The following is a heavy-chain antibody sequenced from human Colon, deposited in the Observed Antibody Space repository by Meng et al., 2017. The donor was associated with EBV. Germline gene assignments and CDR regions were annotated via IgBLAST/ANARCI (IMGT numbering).Heavy chain of an antibody. J-gene: IGHJ5*02. CDR2: IYHSGST. D-gene: IGHD3-10*01. Sequence: HLQEAGPGLVKPSETLSLSWAVSGGSISSYNWWSWGRLAPGKGLEWIGEIYHSGSTNSNPSLRSRLTLSGDKSKNQISLKLTSVTAADTALYYCAKVQSSGRFSWFDPWGQGTLVTVSS. CDR1: GGSISSYNW. V-gene: IGHV4-4*02. CDR3: AKVQSSGRFSWFDP.